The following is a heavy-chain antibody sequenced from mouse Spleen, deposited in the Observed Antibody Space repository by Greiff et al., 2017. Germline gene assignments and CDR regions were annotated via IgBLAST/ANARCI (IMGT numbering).Heavy chain of an antibody. CDR3: ARSGDYWYFDV. V-gene: IGHV1-50*01. D-gene: IGHD3-1*01. J-gene: IGHJ1*01. CDR1: GYTFTSYW. CDR2: IDPSDSYT. Sequence: QLQQSGAELVKPGASVKLSCKASGYTFTSYWMQWVKQRPGQGLEWIGEIDPSDSYTNYNQKFKGKATLTVDTSSSTAYMQLSSLTSEDSAVYYCARSGDYWYFDVWGAGTTVTVSS.